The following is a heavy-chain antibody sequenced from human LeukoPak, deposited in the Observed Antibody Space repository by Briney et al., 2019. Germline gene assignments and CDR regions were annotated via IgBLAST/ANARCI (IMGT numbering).Heavy chain of an antibody. CDR1: GFTFSSYW. V-gene: IGHV3-74*01. J-gene: IGHJ4*02. CDR3: ARDKRVSRDFWSGYYSDYFDY. D-gene: IGHD3-3*01. Sequence: GGSLRLSCAASGFTFSSYWMHWVRQAPGKGLVWVSRINSDGSSTSYADSVKGRFAISRDNAKNSLYLQMNSLRAEDTAVYYCARDKRVSRDFWSGYYSDYFDYWGQGTLVTVSS. CDR2: INSDGSST.